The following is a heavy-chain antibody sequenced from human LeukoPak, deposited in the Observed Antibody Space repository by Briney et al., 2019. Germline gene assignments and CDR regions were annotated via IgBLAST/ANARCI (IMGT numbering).Heavy chain of an antibody. Sequence: SETLSLTCAVYGGSFSGYYWGWIRQPPGKGLEWIGSIYYSGSTYYNPSLKSRVTISVDTSKNQFSLKLSSVTAADTAVYYCARQRDYDFWSGYYGQRFDYWGQGTLVTVSS. D-gene: IGHD3-3*01. CDR3: ARQRDYDFWSGYYGQRFDY. CDR2: IYYSGST. V-gene: IGHV4-39*01. CDR1: GGSFSGYY. J-gene: IGHJ4*02.